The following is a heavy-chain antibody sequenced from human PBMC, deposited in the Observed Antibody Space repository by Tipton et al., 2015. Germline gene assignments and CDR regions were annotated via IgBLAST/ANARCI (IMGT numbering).Heavy chain of an antibody. V-gene: IGHV4-59*01. CDR2: TYYSGRT. CDR3: ARGGNNWFDP. J-gene: IGHJ5*02. Sequence: TLSITCNVSGGSITSDYWSWIRQPPGKGLEWIGYTYYSGRTNYNPSLKGRVTMSVDTSKNQFSLKLTSVNAADTAVYYCARGGNNWFDPWGQGTLVTVSS. CDR1: GGSITSDY. D-gene: IGHD2-15*01.